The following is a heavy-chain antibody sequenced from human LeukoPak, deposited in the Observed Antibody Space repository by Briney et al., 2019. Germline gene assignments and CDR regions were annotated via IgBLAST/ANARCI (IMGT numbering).Heavy chain of an antibody. CDR3: ARNAITMVRGVIGY. D-gene: IGHD3-10*01. CDR1: GYTFTSYA. Sequence: ASVKVSCKASGYTFTSYAMNWVRQAPGQGLEWMGWINPNSGGTNYAQKFQGRVTMTRDTSISTAYMELSRLRSDDTAVYYCARNAITMVRGVIGYWGQGTLVTVSS. CDR2: INPNSGGT. V-gene: IGHV1-2*02. J-gene: IGHJ4*02.